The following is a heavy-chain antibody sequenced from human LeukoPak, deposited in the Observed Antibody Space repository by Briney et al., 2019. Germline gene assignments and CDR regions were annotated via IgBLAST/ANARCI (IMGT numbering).Heavy chain of an antibody. CDR3: AKCGTGSNFDY. CDR1: GFTFSSYW. D-gene: IGHD3-10*01. CDR2: LNQDGSER. J-gene: IGHJ4*02. V-gene: IGHV3-7*02. Sequence: GGSLRLSCVASGFTFSSYWMSWVRQTPGKGLEWVAHLNQDGSERYYVDFVKGRFTISRENVKNSLYLQMNSLRAEDTAVYYCAKCGTGSNFDYWGQGMLVTVSS.